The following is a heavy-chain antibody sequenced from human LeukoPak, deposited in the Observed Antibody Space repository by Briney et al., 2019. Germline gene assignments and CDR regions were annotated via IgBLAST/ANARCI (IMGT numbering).Heavy chain of an antibody. J-gene: IGHJ4*02. CDR3: AKDFGRSGWYPHFDY. V-gene: IGHV3-21*04. CDR1: GFTFSSYS. D-gene: IGHD6-19*01. Sequence: GGSLRLSCAASGFTFSSYSMNWVRQAPGKGLEWVSSISSSSSYIYYADSVKGRFTISRDNAKNSLYLEMNSLRAEDTAVYYCAKDFGRSGWYPHFDYWGQGTLVTVSS. CDR2: ISSSSSYI.